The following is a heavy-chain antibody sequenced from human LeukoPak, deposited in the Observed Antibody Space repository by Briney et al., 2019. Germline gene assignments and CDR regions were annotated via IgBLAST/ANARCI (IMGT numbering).Heavy chain of an antibody. Sequence: GGSLRLSCAASGFTFSSYWMHWVRQAPGKGLVWVSRTNSDGSSTSYADSVKGRFTISRDNAKNTLYLQMNSLRAEDTAVYYCARRDNYGGNSGFDYWGQGTLVTVSS. CDR3: ARRDNYGGNSGFDY. D-gene: IGHD4-23*01. V-gene: IGHV3-74*01. CDR1: GFTFSSYW. CDR2: TNSDGSST. J-gene: IGHJ4*02.